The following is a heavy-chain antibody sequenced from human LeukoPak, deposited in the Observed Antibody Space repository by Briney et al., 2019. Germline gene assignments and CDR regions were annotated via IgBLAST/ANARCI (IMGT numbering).Heavy chain of an antibody. J-gene: IGHJ6*02. CDR2: INHNGNVN. V-gene: IGHV3-7*03. CDR3: ARGGGLDV. Sequence: GGSLRLSCAASGFTFSSYWMNWARQAPGKGLEGVASINHNGNVNSYVDSVKGRFTISRDNAKNSLYLQMGNLRAEDTAVYFCARGGGLDVWGQGPRSPSP. D-gene: IGHD3-16*01. CDR1: GFTFSSYW.